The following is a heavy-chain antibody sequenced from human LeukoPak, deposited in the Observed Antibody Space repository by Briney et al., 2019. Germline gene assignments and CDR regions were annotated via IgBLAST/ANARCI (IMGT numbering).Heavy chain of an antibody. V-gene: IGHV3-23*01. D-gene: IGHD2-21*02. Sequence: PGGSLRLSCAASGFTFSSYAMSWVRQAPGKGLEWVSAISGSGGSTYYADSVKGRFTISRDNSKNTLYLQMNSLRAEDTAVYYCAKDRQDLVVTAIRFDSWGQGTLVTVSS. CDR2: ISGSGGST. J-gene: IGHJ4*02. CDR3: AKDRQDLVVTAIRFDS. CDR1: GFTFSSYA.